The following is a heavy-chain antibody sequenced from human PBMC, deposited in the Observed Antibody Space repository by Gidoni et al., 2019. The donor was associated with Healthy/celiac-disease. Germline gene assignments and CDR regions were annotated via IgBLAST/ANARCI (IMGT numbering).Heavy chain of an antibody. D-gene: IGHD1-26*01. V-gene: IGHV1-69*01. J-gene: IGHJ5*02. CDR3: AREDLLSVGATRGWFDP. Sequence: QVQLVQSGAEVKKPGSSVKVSCKASGATFSSYAISWVRQAPGQGLEWMGGIIPIFGTANYAQKFQGRVTITADESTSTAYMELSSLRSEDTAVYYCAREDLLSVGATRGWFDPWGQGTLVTVSS. CDR2: IIPIFGTA. CDR1: GATFSSYA.